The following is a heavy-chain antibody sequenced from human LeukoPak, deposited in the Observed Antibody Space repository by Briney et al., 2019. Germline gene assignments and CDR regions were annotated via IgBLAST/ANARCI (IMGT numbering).Heavy chain of an antibody. D-gene: IGHD3-16*01. V-gene: IGHV3-23*01. J-gene: IGHJ4*02. Sequence: GGSLRLSCAASGFTFSSFVLNWVRQAPGKGLEWVSTISGSGGATYYADSVKGRFTISRDNSKNTLYLQMNSLRAEDTAVYYCVLRGGATDYWGQGTLVTVSS. CDR3: VLRGGATDY. CDR1: GFTFSSFV. CDR2: ISGSGGAT.